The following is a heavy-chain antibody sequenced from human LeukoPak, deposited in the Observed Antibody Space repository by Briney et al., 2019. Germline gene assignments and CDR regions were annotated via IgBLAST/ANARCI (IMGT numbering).Heavy chain of an antibody. CDR1: GFTFSSYW. D-gene: IGHD2-8*01. J-gene: IGHJ3*02. V-gene: IGHV3-48*02. CDR3: ARDNGIPSGRHAFDI. Sequence: TGGSLRLSCAASGFTFSSYWMSWVRQAPGKGLEWVSYISSSSSTIYYADSVKGRFTISRDNAKNSLYLQMNSLRDEDTAVYYCARDNGIPSGRHAFDIWGQGTMVTVSS. CDR2: ISSSSSTI.